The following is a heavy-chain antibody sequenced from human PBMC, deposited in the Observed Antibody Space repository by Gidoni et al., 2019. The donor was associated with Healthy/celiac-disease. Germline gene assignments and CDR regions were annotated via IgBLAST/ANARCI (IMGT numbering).Heavy chain of an antibody. J-gene: IGHJ5*02. D-gene: IGHD6-13*01. CDR2: IKHTGST. V-gene: IGHV4-34*01. Sequence: QVQLQQWGAGRLKPSETLSLTCAVYAGSFSGYYWSWLRQPPGKGLEWIGEIKHTGSTNYNPSLKSRVTISVDTSKNQFSLKLSSVTAADTAVYYCARVIRSRYSSSWKRNWFDPWGQGTLVTVSS. CDR1: AGSFSGYY. CDR3: ARVIRSRYSSSWKRNWFDP.